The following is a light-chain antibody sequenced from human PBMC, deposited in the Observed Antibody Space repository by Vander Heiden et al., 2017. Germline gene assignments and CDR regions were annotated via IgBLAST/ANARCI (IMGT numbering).Light chain of an antibody. J-gene: IGLJ2*01. V-gene: IGLV3-25*03. CDR2: KDS. CDR3: QSADSSGADVV. Sequence: SYELTQPPSVSVSPGQTARITCSGDALPKQYAFWYQQKPGQAPVLVMYKDSERSSGIPDRFSGSSSGTTVTLTISGVQAEDEADYYCQSADSSGADVVFCGGTKLTVL. CDR1: ALPKQY.